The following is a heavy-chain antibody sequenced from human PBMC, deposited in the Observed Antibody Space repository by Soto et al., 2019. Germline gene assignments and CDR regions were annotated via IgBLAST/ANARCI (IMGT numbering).Heavy chain of an antibody. V-gene: IGHV3-23*01. CDR1: GFTFSDYA. D-gene: IGHD2-2*01. CDR3: AKGGGVLVPAAPADY. CDR2: ISGSGGST. J-gene: IGHJ4*02. Sequence: EVQLLESGGGLVQPGGSLRLSCAASGFTFSDYAMSWVRQAPGKGLEWVSVISGSGGSTYYADSVKGRFTISRANSKNTLYLQMNSLRAEDTAVYYGAKGGGVLVPAAPADYWGQGTLVTVSS.